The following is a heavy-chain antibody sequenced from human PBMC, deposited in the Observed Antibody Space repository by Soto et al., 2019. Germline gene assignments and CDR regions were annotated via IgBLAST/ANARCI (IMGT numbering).Heavy chain of an antibody. V-gene: IGHV3-53*02. CDR1: GFTVSSNY. Sequence: EVQLVETGGGLIQPGGSLRLSCAASGFTVSSNYMSWVRQAPGKGLEWVSGIYSGGSTYYADSVKGRFTISRDNSKNTLYLQMNSLRAEDTAVYYCAREIVVVMGYGMDVWGQGTTVTVSS. CDR3: AREIVVVMGYGMDV. D-gene: IGHD3-22*01. J-gene: IGHJ6*02. CDR2: IYSGGST.